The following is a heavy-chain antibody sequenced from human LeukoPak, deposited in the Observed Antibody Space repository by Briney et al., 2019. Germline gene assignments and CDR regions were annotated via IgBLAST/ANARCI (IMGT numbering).Heavy chain of an antibody. D-gene: IGHD3-16*01. J-gene: IGHJ6*03. CDR3: ARGYGVRGYYYYYYYMDV. CDR2: INWNGGST. V-gene: IGHV3-20*04. Sequence: PGGSLRLSCAASGFTFDDYGMSWVRQAPGKGLEWVSGINWNGGSTVYADSVKGRFTISRDNAKISLYLQMNSLRAEDTALYYCARGYGVRGYYYYYYYMDVWGKGTTVTVSS. CDR1: GFTFDDYG.